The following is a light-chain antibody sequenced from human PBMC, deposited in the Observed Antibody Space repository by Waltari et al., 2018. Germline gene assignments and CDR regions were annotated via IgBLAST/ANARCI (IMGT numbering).Light chain of an antibody. CDR2: WGS. Sequence: DIVMTQSPLSLSVTPGEPASIPCKASQSLRHSNGYNCVDWFLQKPGQSPQLLIYWGSNRASGVPDRISGSGSGTDFTLKISRVEAEDVGVYYCMQALQTPLTFGGGTKVEIK. CDR1: QSLRHSNGYNC. CDR3: MQALQTPLT. J-gene: IGKJ4*01. V-gene: IGKV2-28*01.